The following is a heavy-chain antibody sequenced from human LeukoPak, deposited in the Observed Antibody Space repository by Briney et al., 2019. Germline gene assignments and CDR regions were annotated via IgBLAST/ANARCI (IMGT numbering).Heavy chain of an antibody. CDR2: ISSTSASI. CDR3: ARVLTIFGNYFDL. D-gene: IGHD3-3*01. Sequence: GGSLRLSCAASGFNFSPYTLTWVRQAPGKGLEWVSYISSTSASIFYADALKGRFTISRDNASNTLYLQMNSLRATDTAVYYCARVLTIFGNYFDLWGRGTLVTAS. CDR1: GFNFSPYT. J-gene: IGHJ2*01. V-gene: IGHV3-21*06.